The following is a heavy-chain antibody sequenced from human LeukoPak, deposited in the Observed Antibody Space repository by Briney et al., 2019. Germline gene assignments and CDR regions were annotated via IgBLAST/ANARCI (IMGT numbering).Heavy chain of an antibody. V-gene: IGHV4-59*01. CDR1: GGSISSYY. J-gene: IGHJ4*02. Sequence: PSETLSLTCTVSGGSISSYYWSWIRQPPGKGLEWIGYVYYSGSTNYSPSLNSRVTISIDTSKNKFSLKLTSVTAADTAVYARTSNYWSPYFDYWGQGALVTVSS. CDR2: VYYSGST. D-gene: IGHD1-1*01. CDR3: TSNYWSPYFDY.